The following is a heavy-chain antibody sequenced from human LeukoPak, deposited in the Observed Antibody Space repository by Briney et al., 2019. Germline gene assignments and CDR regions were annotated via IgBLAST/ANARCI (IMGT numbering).Heavy chain of an antibody. V-gene: IGHV5-51*01. CDR1: GYSFATYW. CDR3: ARSHSSTLTWFDP. Sequence: GESLKISCKGSGYSFATYWIAWVRQTPRKGLEWVGIIYPRDSDTKYNPSFQGQVSISADKSISTAYLQWNSLQASDTAIYYCARSHSSTLTWFDPWGQGTLVSVCS. CDR2: IYPRDSDT. J-gene: IGHJ5*02.